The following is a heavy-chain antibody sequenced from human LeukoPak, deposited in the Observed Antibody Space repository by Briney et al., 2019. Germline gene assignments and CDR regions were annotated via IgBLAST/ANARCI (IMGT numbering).Heavy chain of an antibody. V-gene: IGHV3-23*01. CDR3: AKDRLLNCRGDCYIFDY. Sequence: PGGSLRLSCAASGFTLSSYAMSWVRQAPGKGLEWVSAISVSGNTYHADSVKGRFTISRDSSKNTLYLQVNGLRTEDTAVYYCAKDRLLNCRGDCYIFDYWGQGTVVTVSS. D-gene: IGHD2-21*02. J-gene: IGHJ4*02. CDR1: GFTLSSYA. CDR2: ISVSGNT.